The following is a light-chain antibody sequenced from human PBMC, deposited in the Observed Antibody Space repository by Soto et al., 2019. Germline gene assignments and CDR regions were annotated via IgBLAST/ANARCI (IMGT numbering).Light chain of an antibody. CDR3: QQYYTYSPVT. CDR1: QSINAW. V-gene: IGKV1-5*03. CDR2: KAS. Sequence: DNQMTQSPSTLSVSVGDRVTITCRVSQSINAWLAWYQLKPGKAPKLLIYKASTLESGVPSRFSGSGSGTEFTLTISSLQPDDFATYYCQQYYTYSPVTFGQGTELEIK. J-gene: IGKJ2*01.